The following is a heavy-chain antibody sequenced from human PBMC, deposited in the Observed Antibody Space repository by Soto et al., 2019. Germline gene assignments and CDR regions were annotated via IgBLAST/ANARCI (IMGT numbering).Heavy chain of an antibody. Sequence: PGGSLRLSCAASGFTFDDYAMNWVRQAPGKGLEWVSGISWNSGSICYADSVKGRFTISRDNAKNSLYLQMNSLRAEDTALYYCAKGYHDFWSGYYTRGYYFDYWGQGPLVTVSS. CDR3: AKGYHDFWSGYYTRGYYFDY. V-gene: IGHV3-9*01. D-gene: IGHD3-3*01. CDR1: GFTFDDYA. J-gene: IGHJ4*02. CDR2: ISWNSGSI.